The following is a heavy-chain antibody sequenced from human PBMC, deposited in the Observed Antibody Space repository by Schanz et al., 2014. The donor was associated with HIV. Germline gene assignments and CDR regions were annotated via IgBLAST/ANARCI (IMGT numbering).Heavy chain of an antibody. CDR3: AKAAVTDYLDY. J-gene: IGHJ4*02. CDR2: ISYDGSNK. D-gene: IGHD2-21*02. Sequence: QVQLVEFGGGVVQPGRSLRLSCAASGFTFSSYGMHWVRQAPGKGLEWVAVISYDGSNKYYADSVKGRFTISRDNSKNTLYLQMNSLRTEDTAVYYCAKAAVTDYLDYWGQGTLVTVSS. V-gene: IGHV3-30*18. CDR1: GFTFSSYG.